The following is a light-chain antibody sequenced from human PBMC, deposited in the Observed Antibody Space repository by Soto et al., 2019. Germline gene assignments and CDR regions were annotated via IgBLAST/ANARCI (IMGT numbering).Light chain of an antibody. V-gene: IGLV2-14*01. CDR2: EVS. CDR3: SSYTSSSTYV. Sequence: QSALTQPASVSGSPGQSITISYIGTSSDVGGYNYVSWYQQHPGKAPKLMIYEVSNRPSGVSNRLSGSKSGNTASLTISGLQAEDEADYYCSSYTSSSTYVFGTGTKVTVL. CDR1: SSDVGGYNY. J-gene: IGLJ1*01.